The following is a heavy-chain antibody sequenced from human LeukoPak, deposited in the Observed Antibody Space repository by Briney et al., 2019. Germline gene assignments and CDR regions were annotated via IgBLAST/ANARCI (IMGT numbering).Heavy chain of an antibody. CDR2: INPSGGT. J-gene: IGHJ3*02. Sequence: PSETLSLTCAVYGGSFSDYSWSWIRQPPGKGLEWIGEINPSGGTNHNPSLMSRVTMSVDTSKNQFSLNLRSVTAADTAVYYCARLPGGDSSSVVAFDIWGQGTMVTVSS. D-gene: IGHD2-21*02. CDR1: GGSFSDYS. V-gene: IGHV4-34*01. CDR3: ARLPGGDSSSVVAFDI.